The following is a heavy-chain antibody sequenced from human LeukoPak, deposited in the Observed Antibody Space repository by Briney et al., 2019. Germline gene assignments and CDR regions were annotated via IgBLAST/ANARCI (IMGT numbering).Heavy chain of an antibody. D-gene: IGHD2-2*01. CDR2: ISWNSGSI. CDR3: ASPYCSSTSCSTLHDF. Sequence: PGGSLRLSCAASGSTFDDYAMHWVRQVPGKGLQWVAGISWNSGSIGYADSVKGRFTISRDNAKSSLYLQMNSLRAEDTAVYYCASPYCSSTSCSTLHDFWGQGTLVTVSS. J-gene: IGHJ4*02. CDR1: GSTFDDYA. V-gene: IGHV3-9*01.